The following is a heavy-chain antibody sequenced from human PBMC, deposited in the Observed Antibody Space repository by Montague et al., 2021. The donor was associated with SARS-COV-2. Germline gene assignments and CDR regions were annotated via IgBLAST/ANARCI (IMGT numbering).Heavy chain of an antibody. CDR3: ARGAGIIGRKTDD. V-gene: IGHV3-11*06. CDR1: GFTFSGYH. J-gene: IGHJ4*02. CDR2: ISTTSSYT. Sequence: SLRLSCAASGFTFSGYHMSWIRQAPGKGLEWVSSISTTSSYTNYADSVKGRFTISRDNAKNSLYLQMNSLRAEDTAVYYCARGAGIIGRKTDDWGQGTPVTVSS. D-gene: IGHD1-14*01.